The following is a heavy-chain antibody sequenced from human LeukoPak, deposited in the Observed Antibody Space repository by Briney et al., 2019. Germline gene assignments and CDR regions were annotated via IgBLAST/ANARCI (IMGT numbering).Heavy chain of an antibody. J-gene: IGHJ3*02. V-gene: IGHV3-74*01. D-gene: IGHD2-21*02. CDR2: INSDGSWT. Sequence: GGPLRLSCAASVNYWMHWVRQAPGKGLVWVSHINSDGSWTSYADSVKGRFTISKDNAKNTVYLQMNSLRAEDTAVYYCTRQVVTLSSDAFDIWGQGTMVPVSS. CDR3: TRQVVTLSSDAFDI. CDR1: VNYW.